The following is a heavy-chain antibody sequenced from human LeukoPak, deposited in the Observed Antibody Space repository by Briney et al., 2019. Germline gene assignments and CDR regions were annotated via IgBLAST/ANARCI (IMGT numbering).Heavy chain of an antibody. V-gene: IGHV3-21*01. CDR1: GFTFSSYS. J-gene: IGHJ4*02. CDR2: ISSSSSYI. D-gene: IGHD3-22*01. Sequence: GGSLRLSCAASGFTFSSYSMNWVRQAPGKGLEWVSSISSSSSYIYYADSVKGRFTISRDNAKHSLYPQMNSLRAEDTAVYYCARDYTYYYDSSGYQPLDYWGQGTLVTVSS. CDR3: ARDYTYYYDSSGYQPLDY.